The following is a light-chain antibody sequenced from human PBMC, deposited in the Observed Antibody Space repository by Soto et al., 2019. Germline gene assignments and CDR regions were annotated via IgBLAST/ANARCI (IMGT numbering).Light chain of an antibody. V-gene: IGKV3-20*01. Sequence: LSPGERATLSCRASQSVSSSYLAWYQQKPGQAPRLLIYGASSRATGIPDRFSGSGSGTDFTLTISRLEPEDFAVYYCQQYGSSPRTFGQGTKVEIK. CDR3: QQYGSSPRT. J-gene: IGKJ1*01. CDR1: QSVSSSY. CDR2: GAS.